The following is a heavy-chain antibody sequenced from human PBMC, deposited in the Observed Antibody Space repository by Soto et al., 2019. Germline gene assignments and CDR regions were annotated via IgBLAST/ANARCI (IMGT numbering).Heavy chain of an antibody. V-gene: IGHV3-7*01. CDR1: GFTFSSYW. J-gene: IGHJ3*02. D-gene: IGHD4-17*01. CDR2: IKQDGSEK. CDR3: ARDYGDYADAFDI. Sequence: PGGSLRLSCAASGFTFSSYWMSWVRQAPGKGLEWVANIKQDGSEKYYVDSVKGRFTISRDNAKNSLYLQMNSLRAGDTAVYYCARDYGDYADAFDIWGRGTMVTVS.